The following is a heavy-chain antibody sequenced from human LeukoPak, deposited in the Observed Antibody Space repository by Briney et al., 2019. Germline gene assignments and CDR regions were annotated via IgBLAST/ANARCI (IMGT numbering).Heavy chain of an antibody. CDR3: ARSSVYRSSWLIDY. V-gene: IGHV4-59*12. J-gene: IGHJ4*02. D-gene: IGHD6-13*01. CDR2: TSDSGHT. CDR1: VGSPRNYY. Sequence: PSETLSLTRIVSVGSPRNYYWNSIRQPPGKGLEWIGYTSDSGHTEYKPSLQSRVTMSGDTSKNQFSLKLTSVTAADTAVYFCARSSVYRSSWLIDYWGQGTLVTVSS.